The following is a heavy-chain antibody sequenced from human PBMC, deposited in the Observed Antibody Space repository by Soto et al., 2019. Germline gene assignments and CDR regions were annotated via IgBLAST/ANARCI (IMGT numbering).Heavy chain of an antibody. Sequence: SETLSLTCAVSGGSISSSSYYWGWIRQPPGKGLEWIGSIYYSGSTYYNPSLKSRVTISVDRSKNQFSLKLSSVTAADTAVYYCARAHYGDYGYGMDVWGQGTTVTVSS. CDR3: ARAHYGDYGYGMDV. V-gene: IGHV4-39*07. J-gene: IGHJ6*02. CDR2: IYYSGST. D-gene: IGHD4-17*01. CDR1: GGSISSSSYY.